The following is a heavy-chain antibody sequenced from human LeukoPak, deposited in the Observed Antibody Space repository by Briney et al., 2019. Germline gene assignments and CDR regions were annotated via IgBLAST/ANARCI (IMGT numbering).Heavy chain of an antibody. CDR1: GFIFSDYY. D-gene: IGHD3-9*01. CDR2: IKQDGSEK. Sequence: PGGSLRLSCAGSGFIFSDYYIDWVRQAPGKGLEWVANIKQDGSEKHYVDSVKGRFTISRDNAKNSLYLQMNSLRAEDTAVYYCVSGGDILTGYYRYYFDYWGQGTLVTVSS. V-gene: IGHV3-7*01. J-gene: IGHJ4*02. CDR3: VSGGDILTGYYRYYFDY.